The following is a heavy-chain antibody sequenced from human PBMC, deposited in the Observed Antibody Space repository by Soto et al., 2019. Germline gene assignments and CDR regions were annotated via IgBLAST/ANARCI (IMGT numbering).Heavy chain of an antibody. CDR3: ARRVLGDIGSFHV. CDR2: VIGSGVDT. Sequence: EVQLLDSGGGLVQPGGSLRLSCVASGFTFMSYHMSWVRKTPEKGLEWVSTVIGSGVDTYYADCVKGRFTISRDNPRNTLHLQMNILRADDTAVYFCARRVLGDIGSFHVCGEGTMVTVSS. V-gene: IGHV3-23*01. J-gene: IGHJ3*01. CDR1: GFTFMSYH. D-gene: IGHD2-15*01.